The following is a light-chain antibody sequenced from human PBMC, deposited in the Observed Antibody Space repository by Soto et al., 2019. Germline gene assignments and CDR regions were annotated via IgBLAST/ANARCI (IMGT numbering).Light chain of an antibody. J-gene: IGKJ5*01. V-gene: IGKV1-39*01. Sequence: DMHITQSPSSLSASVGDRVTNTCRASQSISSYLNWYQQKPGKAPKLLIYAASSLQSGVPSRFSGSGSGTDFTLTISSLQPEDFATYYCQQSYSTPPAFGQGTRLEIK. CDR1: QSISSY. CDR2: AAS. CDR3: QQSYSTPPA.